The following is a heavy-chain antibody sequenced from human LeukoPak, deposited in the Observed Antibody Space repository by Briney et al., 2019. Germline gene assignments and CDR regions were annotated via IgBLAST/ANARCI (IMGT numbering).Heavy chain of an antibody. D-gene: IGHD2-2*01. J-gene: IGHJ5*02. CDR1: GLTFSSYG. CDR3: AKGGCSSTTCYLANP. CDR2: ISYDGTIR. V-gene: IGHV3-30*18. Sequence: GRSLRLTCAASGLTFSSYGMHWVRQAPGKGLEWVAVISYDGTIRNYADSVKGRFTISRDNSKNTLYLQMNSLTAEDTALYYCAKGGCSSTTCYLANPWGQGTLVTVSS.